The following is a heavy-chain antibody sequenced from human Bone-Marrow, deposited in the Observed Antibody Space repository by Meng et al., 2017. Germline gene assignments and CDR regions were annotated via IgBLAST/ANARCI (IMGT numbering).Heavy chain of an antibody. CDR2: ISAYNGNT. CDR1: GYTFTSYG. J-gene: IGHJ4*02. V-gene: IGHV1-18*01. Sequence: ASVKVSCKASGYTFTSYGISWVRQAPGQGLEWMGWISAYNGNTNYSQKLQGRVTMSTDTSTSTAYMELRSLRSDDTAVYYCARDFSPHLYYYDSSGYYDYWGQGTLVTVSS. D-gene: IGHD3-22*01. CDR3: ARDFSPHLYYYDSSGYYDY.